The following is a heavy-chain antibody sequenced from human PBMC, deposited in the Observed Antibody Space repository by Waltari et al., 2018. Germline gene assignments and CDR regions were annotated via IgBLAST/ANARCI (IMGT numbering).Heavy chain of an antibody. CDR2: INWSGART. Sequence: EVQLVESGGGMVRPGGSLRLSCAASGFTFNDYGMSWVRQVPGKGLEWVSGINWSGARTSYADSVMCRVTVSRDNAMNSLYLEMSSLRAEDTALYYCVREVFGSGWRESYFFDYWGQGTLVTVSS. CDR3: VREVFGSGWRESYFFDY. CDR1: GFTFNDYG. J-gene: IGHJ4*02. D-gene: IGHD6-19*01. V-gene: IGHV3-20*04.